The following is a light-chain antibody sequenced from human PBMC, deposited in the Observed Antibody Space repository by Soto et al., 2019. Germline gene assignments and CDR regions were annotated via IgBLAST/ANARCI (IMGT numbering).Light chain of an antibody. CDR3: SSHTSSSTLV. CDR2: DVN. J-gene: IGLJ2*01. CDR1: SSNVGGYNY. V-gene: IGLV2-14*01. Sequence: QSALTQPASVSGSPGQSITMSCTGSSSNVGGYNYVSWYQQHPGKAPKLMIYDVNNRPSGVSDRFSGSKSGNTASLTISGLQTEDEADYYCSSHTSSSTLVFGGGTKLTVL.